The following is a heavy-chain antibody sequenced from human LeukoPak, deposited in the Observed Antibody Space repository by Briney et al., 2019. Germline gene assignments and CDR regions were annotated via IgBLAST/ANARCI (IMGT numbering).Heavy chain of an antibody. CDR1: GFTFSSYS. J-gene: IGHJ4*02. D-gene: IGHD1-26*01. V-gene: IGHV3-48*04. Sequence: GGSLRLSCSVSGFTFSSYSMNWVRQAPGKGLEWVSFICSSSSSIFYGDSVEGSFTISRENAKNSLYAHVQTRRTEDGAVCLCARHRGGRYSAIDSWGQRTPGTVSS. CDR3: ARHRGGRYSAIDS. CDR2: ICSSSSSI.